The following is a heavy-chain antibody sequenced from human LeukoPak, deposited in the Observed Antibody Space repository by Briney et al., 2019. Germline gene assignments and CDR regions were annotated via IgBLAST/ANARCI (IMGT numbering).Heavy chain of an antibody. J-gene: IGHJ4*02. V-gene: IGHV1-69*10. D-gene: IGHD6-19*01. CDR3: ATVAGKDYFDY. CDR1: GGTFSSYA. CDR2: IIPILGTA. Sequence: SVKVSCKASGGTFSSYAISWVRQAPGQGLEWMGGIIPILGTANYAQKFQGRVTMTEDTSTDTAYMELSSLRSEDTAVYYCATVAGKDYFDYWGQGTLVTVSS.